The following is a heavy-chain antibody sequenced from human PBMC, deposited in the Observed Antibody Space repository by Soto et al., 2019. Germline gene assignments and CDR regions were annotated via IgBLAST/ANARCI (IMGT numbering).Heavy chain of an antibody. CDR3: ARFTRGSSGDY. D-gene: IGHD6-25*01. CDR1: GFTFNTYW. Sequence: EVQLVESGGDLDQPGGSLRLSCVASGFTFNTYWMSWVRQAPGKGLEWVANIKEDGSDKYYVDSVKGRFTISRDNDKNLLYLQMNSLGAGDTAMYYCARFTRGSSGDYWGQGTLVTVSS. V-gene: IGHV3-7*01. J-gene: IGHJ4*02. CDR2: IKEDGSDK.